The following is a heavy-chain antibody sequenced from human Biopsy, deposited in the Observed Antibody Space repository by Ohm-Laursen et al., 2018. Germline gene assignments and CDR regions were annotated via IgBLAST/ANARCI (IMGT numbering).Heavy chain of an antibody. CDR3: AADINVWNVNY. CDR1: GYTLTELS. D-gene: IGHD1-1*01. J-gene: IGHJ4*02. V-gene: IGHV1-24*01. CDR2: FAPENGKT. Sequence: AASVKVSCKVSGYTLTELSMHWVRQAPGRGLEWMGGFAPENGKTIYAQKFQGRATMTEDTSTDTAYMELSSLRSEDTAVYYCAADINVWNVNYWGQGTQVTVSS.